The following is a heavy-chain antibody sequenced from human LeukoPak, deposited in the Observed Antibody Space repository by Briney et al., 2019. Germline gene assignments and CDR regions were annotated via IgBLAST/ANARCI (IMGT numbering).Heavy chain of an antibody. CDR3: ARVKRTTYYYYYGMDV. Sequence: SETLSLTCTVSGGSISSYYWTWIRQPPGKGLEWIGYMFYSGSSNYNPSLRSRVTISVDTSKNQISLKLSSVTAADTAVYYCARVKRTTYYYYYGMDVWGQGTTVTVSS. D-gene: IGHD1-1*01. CDR1: GGSISSYY. CDR2: MFYSGSS. J-gene: IGHJ6*02. V-gene: IGHV4-59*01.